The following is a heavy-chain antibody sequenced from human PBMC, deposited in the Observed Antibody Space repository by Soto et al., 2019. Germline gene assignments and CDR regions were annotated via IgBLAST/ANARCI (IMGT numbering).Heavy chain of an antibody. V-gene: IGHV3-48*03. CDR2: INSGGSTI. CDR1: GFTFSSYE. CDR3: ARGFYDSSAYYPGS. J-gene: IGHJ4*02. D-gene: IGHD3-22*01. Sequence: EVQLVESGGGLVQPGGSLRLSCAASGFTFSSYEMNWVRQAPGKWLEWVSYINSGGSTIYYADSVKGRFTISRDNTKNSLYLQMNSLRAEDTAVYYCARGFYDSSAYYPGSWGQGTLVAVSS.